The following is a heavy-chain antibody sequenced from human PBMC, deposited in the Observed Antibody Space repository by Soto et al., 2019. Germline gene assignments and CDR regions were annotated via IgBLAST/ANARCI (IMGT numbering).Heavy chain of an antibody. J-gene: IGHJ6*03. V-gene: IGHV4-31*03. CDR3: ASKVASYMDV. Sequence: SETLSLTCTVSGGSISSGGYYWSWIRQHPGKGLEWTGYIYYSGSTYYNPSLKSRVTISVDTSKNQFSLKLSSVTAADTAVYYCASKVASYMDVWGKGTTVTVSS. CDR2: IYYSGST. CDR1: GGSISSGGYY.